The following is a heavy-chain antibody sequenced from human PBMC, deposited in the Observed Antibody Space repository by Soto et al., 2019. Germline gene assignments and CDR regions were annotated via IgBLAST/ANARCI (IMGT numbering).Heavy chain of an antibody. CDR1: GFTFSAYD. J-gene: IGHJ5*02. CDR3: ARQASDWRGGGGWLDP. V-gene: IGHV3-13*01. CDR2: IGTQHDT. Sequence: EVQLVESGGGLVQPGGSLRLSCAASGFTFSAYDMHWVRQPTGKGLEWVSAIGTQHDTYYPDSVKGRFTISRENAKSSLYLQMNSLRTGDTAVYYCARQASDWRGGGGWLDPWGHGTLVTVSS. D-gene: IGHD3-16*01.